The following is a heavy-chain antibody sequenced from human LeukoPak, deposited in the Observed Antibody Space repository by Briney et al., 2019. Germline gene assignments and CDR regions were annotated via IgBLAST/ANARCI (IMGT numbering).Heavy chain of an antibody. J-gene: IGHJ5*02. Sequence: ASVKVSCKASGYTFTGYYIHWVRQAPGQGLEWMGWINPNSGGTNFAQKFQGRVTMTRDTSISTAYMELIGLRSDDTAVYYCARRRGYSYGPKYNWFDPWGQGTLVTVSS. CDR2: INPNSGGT. D-gene: IGHD5-18*01. CDR3: ARRRGYSYGPKYNWFDP. CDR1: GYTFTGYY. V-gene: IGHV1-2*02.